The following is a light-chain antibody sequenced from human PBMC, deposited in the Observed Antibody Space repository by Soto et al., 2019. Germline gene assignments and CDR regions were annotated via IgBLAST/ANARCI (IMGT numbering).Light chain of an antibody. CDR1: SSNIGSNY. CDR3: SSYTTSNTRQIV. Sequence: QSVLTQPPSASGTPGQRVTISCSGSSSNIGSNYVYWYQQLPGTAPKLLIYSNNQRPSGVPDRFSGSKSGNTASLTISGLQPEDEADYYCSSYTTSNTRQIVFGTGTKVTVL. V-gene: IGLV1-47*02. CDR2: SNN. J-gene: IGLJ1*01.